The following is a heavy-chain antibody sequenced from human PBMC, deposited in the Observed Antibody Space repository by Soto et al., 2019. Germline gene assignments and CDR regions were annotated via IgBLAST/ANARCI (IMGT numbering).Heavy chain of an antibody. Sequence: SVKVSCKASGGTFSSYAISWVRQAPGQGLEWMGGIIPIFGTANYAQKFQGRVTITADESTSTAYMELSSLRSEDTAVYYCARLFVFVGSGYYYGDYWGQGTLVTVSS. CDR2: IIPIFGTA. V-gene: IGHV1-69*13. CDR1: GGTFSSYA. D-gene: IGHD3-22*01. CDR3: ARLFVFVGSGYYYGDY. J-gene: IGHJ4*02.